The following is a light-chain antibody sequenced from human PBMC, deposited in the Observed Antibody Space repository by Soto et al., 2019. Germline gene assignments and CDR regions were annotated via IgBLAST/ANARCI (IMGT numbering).Light chain of an antibody. CDR3: TSYVGSNIWV. CDR2: EVS. CDR1: RSDVGAYKY. J-gene: IGLJ3*02. V-gene: IGLV2-8*01. Sequence: QSALTQPSSASGSPGQSVTISCPGTRSDVGAYKYVSWYQQYPGKAPKLMIYEVSKRPSGVPDRFSGSKSGNTASLTVSGLQAEDEADYYCTSYVGSNIWVFGGGTKLTVL.